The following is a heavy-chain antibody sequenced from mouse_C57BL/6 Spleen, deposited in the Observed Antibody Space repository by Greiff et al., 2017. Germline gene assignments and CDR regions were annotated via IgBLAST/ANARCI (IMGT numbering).Heavy chain of an antibody. V-gene: IGHV1-80*01. CDR1: GYAFSSYW. CDR3: ARGGLLRYFDY. Sequence: VHLVESGAELVKPGASVKISCKASGYAFSSYWMNWVKQRPGKGLEWIGQIYPGDGDTNYNGKFKGKATLTADKSSSTAYMQLSSLTSEDSAVYFCARGGLLRYFDYWGQGTTLTVSS. CDR2: IYPGDGDT. J-gene: IGHJ2*01. D-gene: IGHD1-1*01.